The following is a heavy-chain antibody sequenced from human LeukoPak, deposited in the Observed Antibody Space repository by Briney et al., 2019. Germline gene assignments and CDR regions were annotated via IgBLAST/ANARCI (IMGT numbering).Heavy chain of an antibody. CDR2: INHSGST. D-gene: IGHD2-15*01. Sequence: MTSETLSLTCAVYGGSFSGYYWSWIRQPPGKGLERIGEINHSGSTNYNPSLKSRVTISVDTSKNQFSLKLSSVTAADTAVYYCASTLGYCSGGSCYRYWYFDLWGRGTLVTVSS. CDR1: GGSFSGYY. V-gene: IGHV4-34*01. CDR3: ASTLGYCSGGSCYRYWYFDL. J-gene: IGHJ2*01.